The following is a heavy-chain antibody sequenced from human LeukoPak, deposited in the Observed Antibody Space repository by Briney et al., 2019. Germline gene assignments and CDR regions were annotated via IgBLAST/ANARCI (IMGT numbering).Heavy chain of an antibody. CDR1: QYPFTSTW. D-gene: IGHD2/OR15-2a*01. CDR2: IHRGDSDT. J-gene: IGHJ4*02. CDR3: ARLHYPQWRDFLFDS. Sequence: GESLKISCKDSQYPFTSTWIAWVRQMPGKGLEWMGIIHRGDSDTRYRPSFEGHVTISADKSTGTAFVQWSSLKASDTAMYFCARLHYPQWRDFLFDSWGQGTIVTVSS. V-gene: IGHV5-51*01.